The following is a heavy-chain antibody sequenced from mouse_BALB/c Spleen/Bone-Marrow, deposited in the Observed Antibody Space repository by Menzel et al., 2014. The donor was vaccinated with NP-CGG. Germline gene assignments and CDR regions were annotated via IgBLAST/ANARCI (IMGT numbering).Heavy chain of an antibody. CDR1: GFAFSSYD. CDR3: ARPLYYYGSSPFYAMDY. Sequence: DVMLVESGGGLVKPGGSLKLSCAASGFAFSSYDMSWVRQTPKKRLEWVAYISSGGGSTYYPDTVKGRFTISRDNAKNTLYLQMSSLKSEDTAMYYCARPLYYYGSSPFYAMDYWGQGTSVTVSS. D-gene: IGHD1-1*01. CDR2: ISSGGGST. V-gene: IGHV5-12-1*01. J-gene: IGHJ4*01.